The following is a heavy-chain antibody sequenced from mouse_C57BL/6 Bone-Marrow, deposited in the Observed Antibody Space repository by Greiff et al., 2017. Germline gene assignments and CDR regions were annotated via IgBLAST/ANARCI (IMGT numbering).Heavy chain of an antibody. D-gene: IGHD1-1*01. V-gene: IGHV1-55*01. CDR3: ARLKRDYYGSSSYWYFDV. CDR2: IYPGSGST. Sequence: VQLQQPGAELVKPGASVKMSCKASGYTFTSYWITWVKQRPGQGLAWIGDIYPGSGSTNYNEKFKSKATLTVDTSSSTAYMQLSSLTSEDSAVYYCARLKRDYYGSSSYWYFDVWGTGTTVTVSS. J-gene: IGHJ1*03. CDR1: GYTFTSYW.